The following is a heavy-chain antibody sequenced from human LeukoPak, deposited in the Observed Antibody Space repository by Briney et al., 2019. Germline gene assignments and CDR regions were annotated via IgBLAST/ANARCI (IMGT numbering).Heavy chain of an antibody. CDR1: GFSFSDYY. Sequence: PGGSLRLSCAASGFSFSDYYMSWIRQAPGKGLEWVSYISSSGSTIYYADSVKGRFTISRDNAKDSLYLQMNSLRAEDTAVYYCARGEYYDSSGYFNYWGQGTLVTVSS. V-gene: IGHV3-11*04. D-gene: IGHD3-22*01. J-gene: IGHJ4*02. CDR2: ISSSGSTI. CDR3: ARGEYYDSSGYFNY.